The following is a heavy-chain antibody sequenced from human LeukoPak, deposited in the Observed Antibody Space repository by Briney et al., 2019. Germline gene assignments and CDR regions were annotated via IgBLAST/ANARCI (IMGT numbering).Heavy chain of an antibody. D-gene: IGHD5-18*01. CDR1: GYTFTNYA. Sequence: ASVKVSCKASGYTFTNYAMNWVRQAPGQGLEWMGWINTNTRNPTYAQGFTGRFVFSLDTSVSTAYLQISSLKAEDTGVYYCARGYTYASPSEAYYFDNWGQGTLVTVSS. J-gene: IGHJ4*02. CDR3: ARGYTYASPSEAYYFDN. V-gene: IGHV7-4-1*02. CDR2: INTNTRNP.